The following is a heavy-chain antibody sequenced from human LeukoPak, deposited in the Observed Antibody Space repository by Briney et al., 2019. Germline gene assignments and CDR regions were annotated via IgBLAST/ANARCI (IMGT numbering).Heavy chain of an antibody. CDR2: IYTSGNT. Sequence: SETLSLTCTVSGGSISNYYWSWIRQPAGKGLEWIGRIYTSGNTNYNPSPKNRVTRAVDTSKTHFTLKLRYVTAADTAVYYCARERGYSYGYPFDYWGQGTLVTVSS. D-gene: IGHD5-18*01. CDR3: ARERGYSYGYPFDY. CDR1: GGSISNYY. V-gene: IGHV4-4*07. J-gene: IGHJ4*02.